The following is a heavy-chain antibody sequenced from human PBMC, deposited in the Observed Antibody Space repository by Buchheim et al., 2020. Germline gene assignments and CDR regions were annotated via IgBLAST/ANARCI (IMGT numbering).Heavy chain of an antibody. J-gene: IGHJ4*02. V-gene: IGHV3-48*01. CDR2: ISSSSSTL. D-gene: IGHD6-19*01. CDR1: GFTFSSYS. CDR3: ARDSSGRSFDY. Sequence: EVQLVESGGGLVQPGGSLRLSCAASGFTFSSYSMNWVRQAPGKGREWVAYISSSSSTLYYADSVRGRFTISRDNAKNSLYLQMNSLRAEDTAVYYCARDSSGRSFDYWGQGTL.